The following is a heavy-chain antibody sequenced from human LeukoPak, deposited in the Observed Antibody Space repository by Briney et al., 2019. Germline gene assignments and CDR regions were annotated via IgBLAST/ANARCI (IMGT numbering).Heavy chain of an antibody. V-gene: IGHV3-23*01. D-gene: IGHD4-17*01. CDR1: GFTFRSFA. CDR3: TKDLPDYGDYIEGY. CDR2: ISGSGGST. J-gene: IGHJ4*02. Sequence: GGSLRLSCAASGFTFRSFAMSWVRQAPGKGLEWVSTISGSGGSTNYGDSVKGRFTFSRDNSKNTLSLQMNSLRVEDTAVYYCTKDLPDYGDYIEGYWGQGTLVTVSS.